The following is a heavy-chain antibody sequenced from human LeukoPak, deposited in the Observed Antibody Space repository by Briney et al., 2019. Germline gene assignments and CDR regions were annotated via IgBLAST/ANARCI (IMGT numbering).Heavy chain of an antibody. J-gene: IGHJ6*03. Sequence: GGSLRLSCAASGLTFSSYSMNWVRQAPGKGLEWVSSINSNSGNIQYADSVTGRFTVSRDNAKNSLSLQMNSLRAEDTAVYYCARLYYGSGSYLNYYMDVWGKGTTVIVSS. CDR1: GLTFSSYS. CDR2: INSNSGNI. D-gene: IGHD3-10*01. V-gene: IGHV3-21*01. CDR3: ARLYYGSGSYLNYYMDV.